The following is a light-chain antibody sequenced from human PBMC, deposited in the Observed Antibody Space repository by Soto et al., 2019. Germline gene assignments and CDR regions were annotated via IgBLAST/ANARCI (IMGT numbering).Light chain of an antibody. Sequence: DIQMTQSPSSLSASVGDRVTITCRASQSISSYLNWYQQKPGKAPKLLIYAASSLQSGVPSRFNGSGSGTDFTLTISRLQPEDFATYYCQQSHRTPPYTFGQGTKLEIK. J-gene: IGKJ2*01. CDR2: AAS. CDR3: QQSHRTPPYT. CDR1: QSISSY. V-gene: IGKV1-39*01.